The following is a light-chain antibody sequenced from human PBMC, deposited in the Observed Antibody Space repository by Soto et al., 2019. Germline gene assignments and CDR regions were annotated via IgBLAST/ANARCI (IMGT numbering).Light chain of an antibody. J-gene: IGKJ1*01. CDR1: QGISSF. CDR2: IAS. CDR3: LRTYNTPST. Sequence: DIQLTQTLSSLSASVGDRVTITCRVSQGISSFLNGYRQKPGKVPKLLIYIASNLQSGVSSRFSGIGCGTEFNLTISSLQPEDVTTYYCLRTYNTPSTFGQVTKV. V-gene: IGKV1-27*01.